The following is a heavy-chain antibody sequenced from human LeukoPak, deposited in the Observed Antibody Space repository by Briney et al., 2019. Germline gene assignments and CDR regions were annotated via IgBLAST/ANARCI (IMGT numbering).Heavy chain of an antibody. D-gene: IGHD4-17*01. J-gene: IGHJ4*02. CDR2: IFPGDSDT. CDR1: GYSFSNYW. V-gene: IGHV5-51*01. Sequence: GESLTISCKGSGYSFSNYWISWVRQMPGKGLEWMGIIFPGDSDTRYNPSFQGQVTISADKSISTAYLQWSSLKASDTAMYYCARRSDYGDYWGQGTLVTVSS. CDR3: ARRSDYGDY.